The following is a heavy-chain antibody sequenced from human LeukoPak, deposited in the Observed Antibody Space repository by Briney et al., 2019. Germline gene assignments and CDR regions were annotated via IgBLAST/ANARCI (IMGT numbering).Heavy chain of an antibody. V-gene: IGHV3-66*01. CDR3: ARVKVGITYWFVP. CDR2: IYSGGSA. D-gene: IGHD1-26*01. CDR1: GLVVTYNC. Sequence: SGRSLRLSYAASGLVVTYNCISSVRLAPGEGLGWVSVIYSGGSAYYADSVKGRFTISRDNSKNTVYLQMNSLRVEDTAVYYCARVKVGITYWFVPWGQGTLVTVSS. J-gene: IGHJ5*02.